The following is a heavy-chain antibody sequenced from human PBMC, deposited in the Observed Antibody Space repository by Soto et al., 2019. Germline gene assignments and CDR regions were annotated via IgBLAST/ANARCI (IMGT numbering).Heavy chain of an antibody. J-gene: IGHJ4*02. CDR2: IIPILGIA. CDR3: ASNYGGNSY. D-gene: IGHD4-17*01. Sequence: QVQLVESGAEVKQPGSAVTVSCKASGGTVSYYTISWVRQAPGQGLEWMGRIIPILGIANYAQKFQGRVTITADKSTSTVYMELSSLRSEDTAVYYCASNYGGNSYWGQGTLVTVSS. CDR1: GGTVSYYT. V-gene: IGHV1-69*02.